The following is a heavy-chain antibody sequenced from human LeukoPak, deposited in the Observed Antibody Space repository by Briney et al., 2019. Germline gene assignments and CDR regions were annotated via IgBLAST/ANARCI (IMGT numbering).Heavy chain of an antibody. CDR3: TRGEEGWYFDV. CDR1: GFSFSNYG. CDR2: LSFDESQE. Sequence: PGGSLRLSCVASGFSFSNYGMHWVRQAPGRGLEWLGVLSFDESQEYYAESAKGRFTISRDNSRKTVYLQMNSLRGDDTGVYYCTRGEEGWYFDVWGRGTMVTVSS. V-gene: IGHV3-33*01. J-gene: IGHJ2*01.